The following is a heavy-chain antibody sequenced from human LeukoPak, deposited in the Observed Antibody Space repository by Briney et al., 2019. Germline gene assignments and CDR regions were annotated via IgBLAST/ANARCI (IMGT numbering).Heavy chain of an antibody. V-gene: IGHV3-21*05. CDR1: GFTFSSYS. D-gene: IGHD4-23*01. CDR3: ASLGGAYGGNLDY. Sequence: KSGGSLRLSCAASGFTFSSYSMNWVRQAPGKGLEWVSYISSSSSHIYYADSMKGRITISRDNAKNSLYLQMNSLRAEDTAVYYCASLGGAYGGNLDYWGQGTLVTVSS. J-gene: IGHJ4*02. CDR2: ISSSSSHI.